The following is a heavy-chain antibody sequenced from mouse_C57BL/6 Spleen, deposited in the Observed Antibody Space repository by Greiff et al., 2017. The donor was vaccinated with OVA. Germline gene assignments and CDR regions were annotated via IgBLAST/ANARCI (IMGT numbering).Heavy chain of an antibody. Sequence: LQQPGAELVMPGASVKLSCKASGYTFTSYWMHWVKQRPGQGLEWIGEIDPSDSYTNYNQKFKGKSTLTVDKSSSTAYMQLSSLTSEDSAVYYCARSIYGNSYAMDYRGQGTSVTVSS. CDR2: IDPSDSYT. CDR3: ARSIYGNSYAMDY. CDR1: GYTFTSYW. D-gene: IGHD2-1*01. J-gene: IGHJ4*01. V-gene: IGHV1-69*01.